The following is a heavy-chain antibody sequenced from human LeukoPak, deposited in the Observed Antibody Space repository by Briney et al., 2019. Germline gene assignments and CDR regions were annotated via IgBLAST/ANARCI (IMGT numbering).Heavy chain of an antibody. J-gene: IGHJ6*03. CDR3: ARAGSSSWYFFYYYYMDV. V-gene: IGHV4-61*01. CDR1: GYSISSGYY. CDR2: IYYSGST. Sequence: SETLSLTCTVSGYSISSGYYWGWIRQPPGKGLKWIGYIYYSGSTNYNPSLKSRVTISVDTSKNQFSLKLSSVTAADTAVYYCARAGSSSWYFFYYYYMDVWGKGTTVTVSS. D-gene: IGHD6-13*01.